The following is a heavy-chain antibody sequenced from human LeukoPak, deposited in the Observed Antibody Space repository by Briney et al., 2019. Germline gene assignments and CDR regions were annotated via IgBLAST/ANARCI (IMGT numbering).Heavy chain of an antibody. V-gene: IGHV3-30-3*01. CDR2: ISYDGSNK. CDR3: ARDTKICVVTMIVVVITTFYYYYYYMDV. D-gene: IGHD3-22*01. J-gene: IGHJ6*03. CDR1: GFTFSSYA. Sequence: GGSLRLSCAASGFTFSSYAMHWVRQAPGKGLEWVAVISYDGSNKYYADSVKGRFTISRDNSKNTLYLQMNSLRAEDTAVYYCARDTKICVVTMIVVVITTFYYYYYYMDVWGKGTTVTVSS.